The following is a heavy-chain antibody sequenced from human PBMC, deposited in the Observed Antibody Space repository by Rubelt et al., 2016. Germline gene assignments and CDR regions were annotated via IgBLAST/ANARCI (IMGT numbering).Heavy chain of an antibody. Sequence: QVQLVQSGAEVKEPGASIKVSCKTSGYSFKRYAISWVRQAPGQGLEWMGWISTYNGDTRYAPNFQGRVTMTTDTSTSTAYMELRSLRSDDTGVYYCARGYCSSANCLFNWFDPWGQGTLVTVSS. D-gene: IGHD2-2*01. CDR1: GYSFKRYA. CDR3: ARGYCSSANCLFNWFDP. CDR2: ISTYNGDT. V-gene: IGHV1-18*01. J-gene: IGHJ5*02.